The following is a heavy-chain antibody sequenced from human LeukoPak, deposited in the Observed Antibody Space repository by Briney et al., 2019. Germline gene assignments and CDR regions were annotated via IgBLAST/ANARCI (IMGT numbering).Heavy chain of an antibody. CDR1: GFSFSNSF. CDR2: ISGSGSTT. V-gene: IGHV3-23*01. Sequence: PGGSLTLSCAASGFSFSNSFMSWVRQAPGKGLEWVSGISGSGSTTNYADSVKGRFTISRDNSKNTLYLQMNSLRAEDTAVYYCARLRGYYDSSLGYWGQGTLVTVSS. D-gene: IGHD3-22*01. J-gene: IGHJ4*02. CDR3: ARLRGYYDSSLGY.